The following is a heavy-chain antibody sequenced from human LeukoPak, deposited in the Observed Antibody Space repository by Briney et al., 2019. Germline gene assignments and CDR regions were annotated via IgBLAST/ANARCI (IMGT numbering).Heavy chain of an antibody. CDR2: IYYSGST. D-gene: IGHD3-22*01. V-gene: IGHV4-61*05. CDR3: ARRYSSGRIFDY. Sequence: PSETLSLTCTVSGGSISSSNYYWGWIRQPPGKGLEWIGYIYYSGSTNYNPSLKSRVTISVDTSKNQFSLKLSSVTAADTAVYYCARRYSSGRIFDYWGQGTLVTVSS. CDR1: GGSISSSNYY. J-gene: IGHJ4*02.